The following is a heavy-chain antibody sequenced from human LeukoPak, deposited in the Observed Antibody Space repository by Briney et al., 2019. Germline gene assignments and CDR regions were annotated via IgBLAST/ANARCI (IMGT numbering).Heavy chain of an antibody. V-gene: IGHV4-59*01. CDR2: IYYSGTT. CDR3: ARSMYYYDSSDYYNYYYYMDV. CDR1: GGSISSYY. J-gene: IGHJ6*03. D-gene: IGHD3-22*01. Sequence: PSETLSLTCTVSGGSISSYYWNWIRQPPGKGLEWIGYIYYSGTTNYNPSLKSRVSMSVDTSKNQFSLKLSSVTAADTAVYYCARSMYYYDSSDYYNYYYYMDVWGKGTTVTISS.